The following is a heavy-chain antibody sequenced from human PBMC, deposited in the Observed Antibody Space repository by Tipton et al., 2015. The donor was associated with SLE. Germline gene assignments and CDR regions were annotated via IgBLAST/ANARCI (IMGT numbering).Heavy chain of an antibody. J-gene: IGHJ6*03. V-gene: IGHV3-48*03. CDR3: ARDSSYYYMDV. Sequence: SLRLSCAASGFTFSSYELNWVRQAPGKGLEWVSYISSSGGTIYYADSVKGRFTISRDNAKNSLYLQMNSLRAEDTAVYYCARDSSYYYMDVWGKGTTVTVSS. CDR2: ISSSGGTI. CDR1: GFTFSSYE.